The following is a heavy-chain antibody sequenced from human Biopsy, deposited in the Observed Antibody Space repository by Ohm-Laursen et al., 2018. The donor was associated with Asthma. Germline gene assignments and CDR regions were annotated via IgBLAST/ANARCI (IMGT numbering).Heavy chain of an antibody. CDR2: IWFDGSNK. D-gene: IGHD3-10*01. Sequence: SSLRLSCAASGFTFRSYGLHWVRQAPGKELEWVADIWFDGSNKHYADSVKGRFTISRDNSKNTLYLQMNSLRAEDTALYYCGRERSYMVDYWGQGTLVIVSS. CDR1: GFTFRSYG. V-gene: IGHV3-33*01. CDR3: GRERSYMVDY. J-gene: IGHJ4*02.